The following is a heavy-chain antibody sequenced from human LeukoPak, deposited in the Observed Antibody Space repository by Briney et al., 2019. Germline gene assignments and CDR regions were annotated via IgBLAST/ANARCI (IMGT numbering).Heavy chain of an antibody. V-gene: IGHV3-30*04. D-gene: IGHD5-12*01. CDR3: AREGDSGYVELDS. Sequence: PGRSLRLSCAASGFTFSSYAMHWVRQAPGKGLEWVAVISYDGSNKYYADSVKGRFTISRDNSKNTLYLQMNGLRAEDTAVYYCAREGDSGYVELDSWGQGTLVTVSS. J-gene: IGHJ4*02. CDR2: ISYDGSNK. CDR1: GFTFSSYA.